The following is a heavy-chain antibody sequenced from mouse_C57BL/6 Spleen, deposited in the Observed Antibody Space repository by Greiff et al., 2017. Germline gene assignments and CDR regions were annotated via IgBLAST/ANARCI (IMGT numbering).Heavy chain of an antibody. J-gene: IGHJ2*01. CDR1: GFSLTSYG. CDR3: ARETDSSGYVDYFDY. CDR2: IWSGGST. V-gene: IGHV2-2*01. D-gene: IGHD3-2*02. Sequence: VKLMESGPGLVQPSQSLSITCTVSGFSLTSYGVHWVRQSPGKGLEWLGVIWSGGSTDYNAAFISRLSISKDNSKSQVFFKMNSLQADDTAIYYCARETDSSGYVDYFDYWGQGTTLTVSS.